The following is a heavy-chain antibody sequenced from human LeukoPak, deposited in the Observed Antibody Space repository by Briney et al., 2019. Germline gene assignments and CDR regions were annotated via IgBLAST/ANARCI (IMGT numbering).Heavy chain of an antibody. CDR3: ARDKGIAALHTVGHFDN. V-gene: IGHV3-7*01. CDR2: INLDGGAT. J-gene: IGHJ4*02. Sequence: PGGSLRLSCAVSGSTFSGYWMAWVRQVPGKEPEWVANINLDGGATYYVDSVKGRFTIYRDRATNSLFLQMNSLRAEDTAMYYCARDKGIAALHTVGHFDNWGQGTLVTVSS. D-gene: IGHD6-13*01. CDR1: GSTFSGYW.